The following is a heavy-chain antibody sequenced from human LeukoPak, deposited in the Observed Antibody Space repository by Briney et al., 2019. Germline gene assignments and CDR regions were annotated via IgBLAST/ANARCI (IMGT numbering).Heavy chain of an antibody. CDR2: IRYDGSNK. Sequence: PGGSLRLSCAASGFTFSSYGMYWVRQAAGKGLGWVAFIRYDGSNKYYADYVKGRFTVSRDNSKNTLYLQMKSLRAEDTAVYYCAKGGGYEAQYYYYYLDVWGKGTTVTISS. CDR1: GFTFSSYG. V-gene: IGHV3-30*02. D-gene: IGHD5-12*01. J-gene: IGHJ6*03. CDR3: AKGGGYEAQYYYYYLDV.